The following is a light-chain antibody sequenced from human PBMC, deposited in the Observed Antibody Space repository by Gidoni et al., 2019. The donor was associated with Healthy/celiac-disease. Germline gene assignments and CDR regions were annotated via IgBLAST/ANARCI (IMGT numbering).Light chain of an antibody. J-gene: IGKJ1*01. Sequence: EIVLTQSPATLSLSPGERATLSCSASQSVSSYLAWYQQKPGQAPRLLIYDASNRATGIPAISSIEPEDFAVYYCKQRSNWRQTFGKGTKVEIK. CDR3: KQRSNWRQT. V-gene: IGKV3-11*01. CDR2: DAS. CDR1: QSVSSY.